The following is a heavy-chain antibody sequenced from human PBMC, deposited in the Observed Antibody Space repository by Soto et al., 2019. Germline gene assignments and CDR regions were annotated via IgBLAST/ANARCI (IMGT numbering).Heavy chain of an antibody. D-gene: IGHD3-10*01. V-gene: IGHV4-59*08. Sequence: SETLSLTCSVSGGSIGSYYWRWIRQPPGKGLEWIGFIYHSETTNYNPSLKSRVTISVDTPKNLFSLKLTSVTAADTAVYYCVSFGFYPGGGGSCYLRYFASWVQGPSATVSS. CDR1: GGSIGSYY. CDR2: IYHSETT. J-gene: IGHJ5*01. CDR3: VSFGFYPGGGGSCYLRYFAS.